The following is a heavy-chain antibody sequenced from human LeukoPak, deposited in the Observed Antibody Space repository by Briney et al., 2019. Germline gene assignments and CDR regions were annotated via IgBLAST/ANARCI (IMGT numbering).Heavy chain of an antibody. J-gene: IGHJ6*02. CDR2: TNYRSKSYY. Sequence: SPTLSLTFAISGDSVSSNTAAWNWVRQSPSRGLEWLGRTNYRSKSYYDYAIPMRSRITINPDTSKNLFSLQRNSVTPEDTAVYYWARDPGYYYAMDLWGQGATVTVSS. V-gene: IGHV6-1*01. CDR3: ARDPGYYYAMDL. CDR1: GDSVSSNTAA. D-gene: IGHD2-15*01.